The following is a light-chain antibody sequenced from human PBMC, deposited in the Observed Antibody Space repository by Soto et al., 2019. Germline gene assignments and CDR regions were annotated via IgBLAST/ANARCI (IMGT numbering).Light chain of an antibody. J-gene: IGKJ2*01. V-gene: IGKV3-20*01. CDR1: QSVTSSH. CDR3: QHYGSSPYT. CDR2: GAS. Sequence: EIALAQSPGTLSLSPGERATLSCRASQSVTSSHLAWYQQKRGQAPRLLIYGASSRATGIPDRFSGSGSGTDFTLTISRLEPEDFAVYYCQHYGSSPYTFGQGTKLEIK.